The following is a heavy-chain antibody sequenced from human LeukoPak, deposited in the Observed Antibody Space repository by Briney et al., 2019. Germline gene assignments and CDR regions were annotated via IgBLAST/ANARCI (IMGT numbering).Heavy chain of an antibody. V-gene: IGHV3-33*01. D-gene: IGHD3-22*01. CDR1: GFIFSNYA. Sequence: GGSLRLSCAASGFIFSNYAMHWVRQAPGKGLEWVAVIWHDGRNEYYADSAKGRFTISRDTSKNTLYLQMNSLRVEDTAVYYCARGYYYDFSVTPDYWGQGTLVTVSS. J-gene: IGHJ4*02. CDR3: ARGYYYDFSVTPDY. CDR2: IWHDGRNE.